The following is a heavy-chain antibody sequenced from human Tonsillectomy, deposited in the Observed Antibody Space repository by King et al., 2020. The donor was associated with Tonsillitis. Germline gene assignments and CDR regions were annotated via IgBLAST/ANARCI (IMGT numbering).Heavy chain of an antibody. Sequence: VQLVESGGGLVQPGGSLRLSCAASGFIVSSKYMSWVRQAPGKGLEWVSVIYSGGSTYYADSVKGRFTISRDNSKNTVYLQTNSLRAEDTAVYYCARDPAAAAIFDYWGQGTLVTVSS. V-gene: IGHV3-66*01. D-gene: IGHD6-13*01. J-gene: IGHJ4*02. CDR2: IYSGGST. CDR3: ARDPAAAAIFDY. CDR1: GFIVSSKY.